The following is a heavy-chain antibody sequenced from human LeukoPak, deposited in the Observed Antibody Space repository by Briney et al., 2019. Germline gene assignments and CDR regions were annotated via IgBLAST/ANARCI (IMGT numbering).Heavy chain of an antibody. J-gene: IGHJ4*02. Sequence: ETLSLTCTVSGASISSYYWSWVRQPPGGGLEWIGYIYYTGSTNYNPSLKSRVTLSVDTSKNQLSLNLRSVTAADTAVYYCARDRWLDFWGQGTLVTVSS. V-gene: IGHV4-59*01. CDR2: IYYTGST. CDR1: GASISSYY. CDR3: ARDRWLDF. D-gene: IGHD6-19*01.